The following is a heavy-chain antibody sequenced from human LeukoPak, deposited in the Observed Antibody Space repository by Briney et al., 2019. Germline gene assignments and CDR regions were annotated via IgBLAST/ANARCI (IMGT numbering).Heavy chain of an antibody. V-gene: IGHV4-4*07. CDR2: IYTSGST. J-gene: IGHJ4*02. D-gene: IGHD6-6*01. Sequence: PSETLSLTCTVSGGSISSYSWTWIRQPAGKGLEWIGRIYTSGSTNYNPSLKSRVTMSVDTSKNQFSLKLSSVTAADTAVYYCARGIYIGHSSSYFDYWGQGTLVTVSS. CDR1: GGSISSYS. CDR3: ARGIYIGHSSSYFDY.